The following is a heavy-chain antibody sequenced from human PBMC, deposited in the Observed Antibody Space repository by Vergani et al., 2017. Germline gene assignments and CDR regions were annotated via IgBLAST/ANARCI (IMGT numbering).Heavy chain of an antibody. D-gene: IGHD3-9*01. J-gene: IGHJ5*01. Sequence: DVHLAESGGGFFQPGGSLRLSCSASGFSFNSYWMHWVRQVPGKGLLWVSRIKSDGSTTAYADSVKGRFTISRDNAQNTLYLQMNSLRVEDTGVYYCARARXIETGYMSNWLDSWGQGTLVTVSS. V-gene: IGHV3-74*03. CDR3: ARARXIETGYMSNWLDS. CDR2: IKSDGSTT. CDR1: GFSFNSYW.